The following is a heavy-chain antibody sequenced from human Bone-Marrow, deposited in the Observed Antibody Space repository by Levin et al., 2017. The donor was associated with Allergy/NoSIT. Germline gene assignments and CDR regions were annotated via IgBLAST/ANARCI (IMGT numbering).Heavy chain of an antibody. V-gene: IGHV3-30*18. D-gene: IGHD2-21*02. J-gene: IGHJ4*02. CDR2: ISYDGTNR. CDR3: AKDSSVRVYCGGDCYPDY. Sequence: GGSLRLSCVASGFNFSNYGIQWVRQAPGKGLEWVSVISYDGTNRYYADSVNGRFIISRDTFKKTVYLEMNTLRAADTAVYYCAKDSSVRVYCGGDCYPDYWGQGTLVTVSP. CDR1: GFNFSNYG.